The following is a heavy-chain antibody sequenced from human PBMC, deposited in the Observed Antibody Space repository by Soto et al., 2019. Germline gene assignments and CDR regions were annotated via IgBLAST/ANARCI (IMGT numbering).Heavy chain of an antibody. J-gene: IGHJ6*03. D-gene: IGHD4-17*01. Sequence: GGSLRLSCAASGFTFSSYAMSWVRQAPGKGLEWVSAISGSGGSTYYADSVKGRFTISRDNSKNTLYLQMNSLRAEDTAVYYCAKSVPMNDYGDYETLGDYYYYYYMDVWGKGTTVTVSS. V-gene: IGHV3-23*01. CDR3: AKSVPMNDYGDYETLGDYYYYYYMDV. CDR1: GFTFSSYA. CDR2: ISGSGGST.